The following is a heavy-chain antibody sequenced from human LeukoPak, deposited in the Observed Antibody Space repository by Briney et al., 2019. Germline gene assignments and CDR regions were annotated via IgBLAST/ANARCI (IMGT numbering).Heavy chain of an antibody. CDR3: ATARQRAVASPFDY. CDR2: IIPILGIA. J-gene: IGHJ4*02. Sequence: SVKVSCKASGGTFSSYAISWVRQAPGQGLEWMGRIIPILGIANYAQKFQGRVTITADKSTSTAYMELSSLRSEDTAVYYCATARQRAVASPFDYWGQGTLVTVSS. D-gene: IGHD6-19*01. CDR1: GGTFSSYA. V-gene: IGHV1-69*04.